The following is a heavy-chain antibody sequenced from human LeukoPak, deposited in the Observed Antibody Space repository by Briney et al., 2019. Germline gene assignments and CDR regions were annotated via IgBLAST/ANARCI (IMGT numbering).Heavy chain of an antibody. CDR2: INRNGGIT. Sequence: GGSLRLSCAASGLTLDEYGMSWVRQAPGKGLEWVYGINRNGGITGYAESVKGRFTISRDNAKNSLYLQMNSLRAEDTASHHCARKGLGGELGGFDYWGQGTLVTVSS. CDR3: ARKGLGGELGGFDY. D-gene: IGHD1-26*01. J-gene: IGHJ4*02. CDR1: GLTLDEYG. V-gene: IGHV3-20*01.